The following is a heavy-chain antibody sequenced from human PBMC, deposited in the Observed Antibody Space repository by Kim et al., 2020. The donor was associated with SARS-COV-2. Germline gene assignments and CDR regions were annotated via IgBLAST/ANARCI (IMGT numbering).Heavy chain of an antibody. Sequence: GGSLRLSCAASVFSFGSYAMNWVRQAPGKGLEWVASLSYDGSNKYADSVKGRFTISRDNSKNTVYLQMNSLRPEDTAVYYCANEPRMQLWLVSFYFDFWGQGTLVTVSA. J-gene: IGHJ4*02. CDR2: LSYDGSNK. CDR3: ANEPRMQLWLVSFYFDF. V-gene: IGHV3-30-3*02. D-gene: IGHD5-18*01. CDR1: VFSFGSYA.